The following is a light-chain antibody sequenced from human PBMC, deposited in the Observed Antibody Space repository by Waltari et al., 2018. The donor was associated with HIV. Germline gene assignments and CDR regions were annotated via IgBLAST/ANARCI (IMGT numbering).Light chain of an antibody. V-gene: IGLV1-40*01. CDR1: SSNIGARFD. J-gene: IGLJ2*01. Sequence: SVLTQPPSVSGAPGQRVTISCTGSSSNIGARFDVHWYQQLPGTAPKLLIHGNNNRPSGVPDRFSGSKSGTSASLAITGLQAEDEADYYCQSYDSSLSGSVFGGGTKLTVL. CDR3: QSYDSSLSGSV. CDR2: GNN.